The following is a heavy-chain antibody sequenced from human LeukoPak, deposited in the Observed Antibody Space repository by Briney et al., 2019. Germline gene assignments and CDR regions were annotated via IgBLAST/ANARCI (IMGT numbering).Heavy chain of an antibody. D-gene: IGHD5-24*01. CDR1: GFTVSSNY. V-gene: IGHV3-53*01. Sequence: PGGSLRLSCAASGFTVSSNYMSWVRQAPGKGLECFSVIYSGGSTYYADSVKGRFTISRDNSKNTLYLQMNSQRAEDTAVYYGARGRDGYNPWGQGPLVTVSS. CDR2: IYSGGST. CDR3: ARGRDGYNP. J-gene: IGHJ5*02.